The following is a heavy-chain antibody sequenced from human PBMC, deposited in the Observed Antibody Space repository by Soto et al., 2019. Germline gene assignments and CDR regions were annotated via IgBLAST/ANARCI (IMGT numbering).Heavy chain of an antibody. D-gene: IGHD3-10*01. CDR2: INNHNGNT. CDR3: TREGSAPYYYYGMDA. V-gene: IGHV1-18*01. CDR1: GYTFTTYG. J-gene: IGHJ6*02. Sequence: QVQLEQSAPEVKKPGASVKVSCKASGYTFTTYGISWVRQAPGQGLEWLGWINNHNGNTNYAQNRPGRVIMNADTSTSTAYMELRSLRSDDTAIYYCTREGSAPYYYYGMDAWGQGTKVTVSS.